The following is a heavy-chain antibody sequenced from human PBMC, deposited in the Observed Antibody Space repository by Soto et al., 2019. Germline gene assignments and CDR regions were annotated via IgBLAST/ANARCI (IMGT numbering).Heavy chain of an antibody. CDR3: ARPIQPTYYDFWSGYSRASYYYGMDV. V-gene: IGHV1-18*01. CDR2: ISAYNGNT. J-gene: IGHJ6*02. Sequence: QVQLVQSGAEVKKPGASVKVSCKASGYTFTSYGISWVRQAPGQGLEWMGWISAYNGNTNYAQKLQGRVTMTTDTSTSTAYMELRSLRSDDTAVYCCARPIQPTYYDFWSGYSRASYYYGMDVWGQGTTVTVSS. D-gene: IGHD3-3*01. CDR1: GYTFTSYG.